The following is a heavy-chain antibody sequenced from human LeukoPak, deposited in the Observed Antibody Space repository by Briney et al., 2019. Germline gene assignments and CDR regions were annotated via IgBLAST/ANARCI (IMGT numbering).Heavy chain of an antibody. Sequence: GGSLRLSCAAYGFTFSGYGMHWVRQAPGKGLEWVAVISDDGNVKFYSDSVKGRLTISRDNSKNLLSLQMNSLRAEDTAVYYCAKSGARYCGRGNCYFDYWGQGTLVTVSS. V-gene: IGHV3-30*18. J-gene: IGHJ4*02. D-gene: IGHD2-21*01. CDR1: GFTFSGYG. CDR2: ISDDGNVK. CDR3: AKSGARYCGRGNCYFDY.